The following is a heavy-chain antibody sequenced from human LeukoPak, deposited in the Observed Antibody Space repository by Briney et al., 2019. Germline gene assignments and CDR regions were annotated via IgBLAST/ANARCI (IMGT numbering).Heavy chain of an antibody. CDR3: ARGRSDCYSCFDY. D-gene: IGHD2-21*02. Sequence: ASGKVSCKASGYTFTGYYMHWVRQAPGQGREWMGWINPNSGGTNYAQKFQGRVTMTRDTSISTAYMELSRLRSDDTAVYYCARGRSDCYSCFDYWGQGTLVTVSS. CDR1: GYTFTGYY. J-gene: IGHJ4*02. CDR2: INPNSGGT. V-gene: IGHV1-2*02.